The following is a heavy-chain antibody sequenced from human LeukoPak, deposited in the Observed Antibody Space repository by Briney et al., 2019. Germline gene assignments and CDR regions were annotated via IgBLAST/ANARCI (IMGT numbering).Heavy chain of an antibody. CDR3: ARGYYYGMDV. V-gene: IGHV4-59*01. CDR2: IYYSGST. Sequence: PSETLSLTCTVSGGSISSYYWSWIRQPPGKGLEWIGYIYYSGSTNYNPSLKSRLTISVDTSKNQFSLKLSSVTAADTAVYYCARGYYYGMDVWGQGTTVTVSS. CDR1: GGSISSYY. J-gene: IGHJ6*02.